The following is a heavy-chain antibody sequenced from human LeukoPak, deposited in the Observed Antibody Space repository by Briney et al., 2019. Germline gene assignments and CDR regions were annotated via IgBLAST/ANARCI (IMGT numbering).Heavy chain of an antibody. CDR2: IIPIFGTA. CDR3: AQPRDFTKTTVVTPSLMVAFDI. D-gene: IGHD4-23*01. J-gene: IGHJ3*02. CDR1: GGTFSSYA. Sequence: RASVKVSCKASGGTFSSYAISWVRQAPGQGLEWMGGIIPIFGTANYAQKFQGRVTITADESTSTAYMELSSLRSEDTAVYYCAQPRDFTKTTVVTPSLMVAFDIWGQGTMVTVSS. V-gene: IGHV1-69*01.